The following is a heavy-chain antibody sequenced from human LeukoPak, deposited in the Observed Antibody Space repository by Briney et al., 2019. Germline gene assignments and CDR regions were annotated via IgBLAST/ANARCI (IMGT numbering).Heavy chain of an antibody. CDR1: GGSISSGTYY. CDR2: IHTSGST. J-gene: IGHJ4*02. D-gene: IGHD1-26*01. V-gene: IGHV4-61*02. CDR3: ARDRGSLGDNFDY. Sequence: PSETLSLTCTDSGGSISSGTYYWSWIRQPAGTGLEWIGRIHTSGSTNYNPSLKSRVTMSIDTSKNQLSLNLSSVTAADTAVYYCARDRGSLGDNFDYWGQGTLVPVSS.